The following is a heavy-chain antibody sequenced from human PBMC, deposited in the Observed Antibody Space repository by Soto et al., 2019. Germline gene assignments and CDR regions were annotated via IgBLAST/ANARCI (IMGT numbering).Heavy chain of an antibody. CDR1: GGSVSSSSYY. Sequence: SETLSLTCTVSGGSVSSSSYYWGWVRQPPGKGLEWIGYIYYSGSTYYNPSLKSRVTISVDKSKNQFSLKLSSVTAADTAVYYCAREYYDSSGYSYFQHWGQGTLVTVSS. J-gene: IGHJ1*01. V-gene: IGHV4-39*07. CDR3: AREYYDSSGYSYFQH. CDR2: IYYSGST. D-gene: IGHD3-22*01.